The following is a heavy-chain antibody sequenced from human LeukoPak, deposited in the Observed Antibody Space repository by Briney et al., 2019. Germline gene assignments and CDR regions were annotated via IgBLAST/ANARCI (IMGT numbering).Heavy chain of an antibody. CDR1: GGSISSTSYY. D-gene: IGHD4-17*01. J-gene: IGHJ4*02. V-gene: IGHV4-39*01. Sequence: SETLSLTCSVCGGSISSTSYYLSWIRQPPGKGLEWIVNIYYSGSTYYNPSLKSRVAISVDTSKNQFSLKVGSVTAADTAVYYCANSYGHFDYWGQGTLVTVSS. CDR3: ANSYGHFDY. CDR2: IYYSGST.